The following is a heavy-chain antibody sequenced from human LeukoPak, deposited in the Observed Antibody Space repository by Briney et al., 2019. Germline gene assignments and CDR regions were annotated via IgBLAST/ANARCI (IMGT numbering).Heavy chain of an antibody. D-gene: IGHD2-2*02. CDR1: GFTFSSYA. V-gene: IGHV3-23*01. CDR2: ISGSGGST. J-gene: IGHJ4*02. Sequence: PGGSLRLSCAASGFTFSSYAMSWVRQAPGKGLERVSAISGSGGSTYYADSVKGRFTISRDNSKNTLYLQMNSLRAEDTAVYYCAKDGEIVVVPAAIPAGYWGQGTLVTVSS. CDR3: AKDGEIVVVPAAIPAGY.